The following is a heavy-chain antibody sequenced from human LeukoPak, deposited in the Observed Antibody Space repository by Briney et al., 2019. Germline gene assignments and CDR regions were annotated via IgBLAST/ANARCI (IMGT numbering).Heavy chain of an antibody. CDR2: GSQ. V-gene: IGHV3-23*01. D-gene: IGHD3-10*01. CDR3: AKGCSGYGSGSYYSGPLPY. Sequence: GSQYYADYVKGRFTISRDNSKNTLYLQMNSLRAEDTAVYYCAKGCSGYGSGSYYSGPLPYWGQGTLVTVSS. J-gene: IGHJ4*02.